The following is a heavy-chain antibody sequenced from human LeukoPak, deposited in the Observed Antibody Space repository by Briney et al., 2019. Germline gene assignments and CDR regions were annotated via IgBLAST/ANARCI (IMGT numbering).Heavy chain of an antibody. CDR1: GFTFSSYW. D-gene: IGHD4-23*01. J-gene: IGHJ2*01. V-gene: IGHV3-7*01. CDR3: ARDGVEDCGGFLWYFDL. CDR2: IKQDGSEK. Sequence: GGSLRLSCAASGFTFSSYWMSWVRQAPGKGLEWVANIKQDGSEKYYVDSVKGRFTISRDNAKNSLYLQMNSLRAEDTAVYYCARDGVEDCGGFLWYFDLWGRGTLVTVSS.